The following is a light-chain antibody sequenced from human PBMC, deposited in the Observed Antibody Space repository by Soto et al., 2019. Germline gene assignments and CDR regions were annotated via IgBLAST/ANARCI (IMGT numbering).Light chain of an antibody. V-gene: IGKV3-20*01. CDR3: QQYDTSPFT. CDR2: ATS. Sequence: EIVLTQSPGTLSLSPGERATLSCRASQSISSSYLAWYQHKPGQAPRLLLFATSIRATGIPDRISGSGSGTDFTLSISRLEPEDFAVYYCQQYDTSPFTFGPGTKVEIK. CDR1: QSISSSY. J-gene: IGKJ3*01.